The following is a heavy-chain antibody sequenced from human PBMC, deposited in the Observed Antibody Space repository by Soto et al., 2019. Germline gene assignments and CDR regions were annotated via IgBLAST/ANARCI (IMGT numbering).Heavy chain of an antibody. CDR3: ARIGGYHGPLDY. V-gene: IGHV4-59*01. Sequence: ETLSLTCTVSGVSISSYFWSWIRQPPGRGLEWIGYTYHRGSTNYSPFLKSRVAISLDTSENQFSLKVNSVTAADTAVYYCARIGGYHGPLDYWGQGTPVTVSS. CDR2: TYHRGST. J-gene: IGHJ4*02. CDR1: GVSISSYF. D-gene: IGHD3-16*02.